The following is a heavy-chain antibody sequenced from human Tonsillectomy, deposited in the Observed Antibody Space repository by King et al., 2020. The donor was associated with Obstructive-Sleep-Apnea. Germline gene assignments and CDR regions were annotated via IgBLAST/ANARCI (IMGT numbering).Heavy chain of an antibody. V-gene: IGHV1-2*02. CDR3: ARGVWGSTANYDAFDI. D-gene: IGHD3-10*01. Sequence: QLVQSGAEVRRPGASVKVSCQISGFAFSDYYFHWVRQAPGQGLEWMGWINPKNGVTKYQQKFQGRVTMTRDSSITTLYMELISLRSDDPAIYYCARGVWGSTANYDAFDIWGQGTMVTVSS. J-gene: IGHJ3*02. CDR1: GFAFSDYY. CDR2: INPKNGVT.